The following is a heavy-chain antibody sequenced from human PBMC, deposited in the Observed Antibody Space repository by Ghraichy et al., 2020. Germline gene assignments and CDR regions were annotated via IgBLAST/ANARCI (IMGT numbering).Heavy chain of an antibody. CDR2: IYTSGST. CDR3: ARGGGPRVDTAMAYYFDY. CDR1: GGSISSYY. J-gene: IGHJ4*02. Sequence: LRLSCTVSGGSISSYYWSWIRQPAGKGLEWIGRIYTSGSTNYNPSLKSRVTMSVDTSKNQFSLKLSSVTAADTAVYYCARGGGPRVDTAMAYYFDYWGQGTLVTVSS. D-gene: IGHD5-18*01. V-gene: IGHV4-4*07.